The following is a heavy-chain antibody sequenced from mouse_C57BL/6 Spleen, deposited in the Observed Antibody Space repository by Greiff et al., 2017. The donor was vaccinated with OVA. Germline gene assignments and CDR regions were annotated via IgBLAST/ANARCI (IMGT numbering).Heavy chain of an antibody. CDR2: ISSGSSTI. CDR3: ARPCMISYAMDY. CDR1: GFTFSDYG. V-gene: IGHV5-17*01. D-gene: IGHD2-4*01. J-gene: IGHJ4*01. Sequence: EVKLMESGGGLVKPGGSLKLSCAASGFTFSDYGMHWVRQAPEKGLEWVAYISSGSSTIYYADTVKGRFTISRDNAKNTLFLQMTSLRSEDTAMYYCARPCMISYAMDYWGQGTSVTVSS.